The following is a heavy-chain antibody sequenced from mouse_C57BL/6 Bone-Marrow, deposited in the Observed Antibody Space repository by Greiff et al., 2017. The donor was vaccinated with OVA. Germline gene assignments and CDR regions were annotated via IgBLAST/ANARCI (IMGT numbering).Heavy chain of an antibody. J-gene: IGHJ3*01. CDR3: ARKIRNYWFAY. D-gene: IGHD2-1*01. CDR1: GYTFTSYT. V-gene: IGHV1-4*01. CDR2: INTSSGYT. Sequence: QVQLQQSGAELARPGASVKMSCKASGYTFTSYTMHWVKQRPGQGLEWIGYINTSSGYTNYNEKFKSKATLTVDKSSSTAYMQLCSLTSEDSAVYYCARKIRNYWFAYWGQGTLVTVSA.